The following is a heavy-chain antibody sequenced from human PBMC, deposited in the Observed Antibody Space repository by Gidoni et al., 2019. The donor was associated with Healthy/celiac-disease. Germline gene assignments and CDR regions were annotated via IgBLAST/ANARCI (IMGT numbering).Heavy chain of an antibody. CDR2: IYHSGST. J-gene: IGHJ3*02. CDR1: GGSISSGGYS. CDR3: ASANGLGSDAFDI. V-gene: IGHV4-30-2*01. Sequence: QLQLQESGSGLVKPSQTLSLTCAVSGGSISSGGYSWSWIRQPPGKGLEWIGYIYHSGSTYYNPSLKSRVTISVDRSKNQFSLKLSSVTAADTAVYYCASANGLGSDAFDIWGQGTMVTVSS. D-gene: IGHD2-15*01.